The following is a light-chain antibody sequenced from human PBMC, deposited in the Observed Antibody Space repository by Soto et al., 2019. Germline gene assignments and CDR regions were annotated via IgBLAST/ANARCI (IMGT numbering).Light chain of an antibody. J-gene: IGKJ4*01. CDR2: ATS. Sequence: DIQMTQFPSSESASVGDSVTITSRVSQDISGWLAWYQQKPGKAPQILIYATSRLQNGVPSRFSGSGSGTDFTLTISSLQSEDFATYYCQQGKSFPLTFGGGTKVEIK. CDR1: QDISGW. V-gene: IGKV1-12*01. CDR3: QQGKSFPLT.